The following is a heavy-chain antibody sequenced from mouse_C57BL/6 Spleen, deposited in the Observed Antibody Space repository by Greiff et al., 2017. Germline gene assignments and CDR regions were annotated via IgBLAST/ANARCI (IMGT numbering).Heavy chain of an antibody. Sequence: QVQLQQSGAELARPGASVKLSCKVSGYTFTSYGISWVKQRTGQGLEWIGEIYPRSGNTYYNEEFKGKATLTADKSSSTAYMELRSLTSEDAAVYFCTRRDYYGSSPYYAMDYWGQGTSVTVSS. CDR2: IYPRSGNT. V-gene: IGHV1-81*01. CDR3: TRRDYYGSSPYYAMDY. J-gene: IGHJ4*01. CDR1: GYTFTSYG. D-gene: IGHD1-1*01.